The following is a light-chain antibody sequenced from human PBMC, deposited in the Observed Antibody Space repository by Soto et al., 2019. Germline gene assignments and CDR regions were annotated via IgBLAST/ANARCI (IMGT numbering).Light chain of an antibody. V-gene: IGKV1-5*01. CDR1: QSISSW. J-gene: IGKJ2*03. Sequence: DIQMPQSPSTLSASVGDRVTITCRASQSISSWLAWYQQKPGKAPKLLIYDASSLESGVPSRVSGSGSGREFTLTISSLQPDDFATEDWQQYNSYSYGFGQGTKLESK. CDR3: QQYNSYSYG. CDR2: DAS.